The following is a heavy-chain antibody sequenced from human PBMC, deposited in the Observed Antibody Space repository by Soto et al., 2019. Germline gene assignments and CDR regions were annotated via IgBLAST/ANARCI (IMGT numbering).Heavy chain of an antibody. D-gene: IGHD3-3*01. CDR3: ARGTIFGVAAGAFDI. V-gene: IGHV4-4*02. Sequence: SETLSLTCAVSGGSISSSNWWSWVRQPPGKGLEWIGEIYHSGSTNYNPSLKSRVTISVDKSKNQFSLKLSSVTAADTAVYYCARGTIFGVAAGAFDIWGQGTMVTGSS. CDR1: GGSISSSNW. CDR2: IYHSGST. J-gene: IGHJ3*02.